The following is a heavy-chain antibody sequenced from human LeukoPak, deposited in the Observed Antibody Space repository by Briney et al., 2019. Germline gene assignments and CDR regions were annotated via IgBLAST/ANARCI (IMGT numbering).Heavy chain of an antibody. CDR2: ISESGDKT. CDR1: GFTFNKYA. D-gene: IGHD2-21*02. CDR3: AKGDDGDWSAFDF. V-gene: IGHV3-23*01. Sequence: PGGSLRLSCVVSGFTFNKYAMSWVRQAPGKGLEWVSFISESGDKTLYAGSVRGRFTISRDNSKNTLSLQMNSLRAEDTALCYCAKGDDGDWSAFDFWGQGTMVTVSP. J-gene: IGHJ3*01.